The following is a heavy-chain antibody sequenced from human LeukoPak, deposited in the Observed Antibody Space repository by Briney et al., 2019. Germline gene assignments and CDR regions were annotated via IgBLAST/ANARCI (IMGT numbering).Heavy chain of an antibody. CDR2: IKQDGSEK. J-gene: IGHJ4*02. D-gene: IGHD4-17*01. CDR1: GFTFSSYW. Sequence: GGSLRLSCAASGFTFSSYWMSWVRQAPGKGLEWVANIKQDGSEKYYVDSVKGRFTVSRDNAKKSLYLLMNSLRADDTAVYYCARDDTVTTRVGFIDWGQGTLVTVSS. CDR3: ARDDTVTTRVGFID. V-gene: IGHV3-7*01.